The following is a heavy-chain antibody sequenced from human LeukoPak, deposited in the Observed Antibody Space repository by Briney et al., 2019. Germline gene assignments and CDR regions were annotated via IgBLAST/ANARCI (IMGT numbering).Heavy chain of an antibody. Sequence: GGSLRLSCAASGFTFSSYALNWVRQAPGKGLEWVSTISGSGDNTYYADSVKGRFTISRDNSKNTLYLQMNSLRAEDTAVYYCAKVTYGSGTYGAFDYWGQGTLVTVSS. CDR1: GFTFSSYA. CDR3: AKVTYGSGTYGAFDY. CDR2: ISGSGDNT. D-gene: IGHD3-10*01. J-gene: IGHJ4*02. V-gene: IGHV3-23*01.